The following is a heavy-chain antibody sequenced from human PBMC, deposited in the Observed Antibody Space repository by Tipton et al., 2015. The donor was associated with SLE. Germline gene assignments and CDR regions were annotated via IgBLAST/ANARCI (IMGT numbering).Heavy chain of an antibody. CDR2: IKQDGSLK. Sequence: GSLRLSCVASGFTFSNYWMTWVRQAPGKGLEWVANIKQDGSLKYYVDSVKGRFTISRDNAKTSLYLQMDGLRVGDTAVYYCARDGSGWSITWDQGTLVTVSS. D-gene: IGHD6-19*01. CDR3: ARDGSGWSIT. V-gene: IGHV3-7*01. CDR1: GFTFSNYW. J-gene: IGHJ5*02.